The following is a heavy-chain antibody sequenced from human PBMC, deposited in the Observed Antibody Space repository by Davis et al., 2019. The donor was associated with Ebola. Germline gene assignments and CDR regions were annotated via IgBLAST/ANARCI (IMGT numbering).Heavy chain of an antibody. CDR1: GFTFSSYS. CDR3: SVTYGSDY. D-gene: IGHD2-21*02. J-gene: IGHJ4*02. Sequence: GESLKISCAASGFTFSSYSMNWVRQASGKGLEWVGRIRSKANSYATAYAASVKGRFTISRDDSKNTAYLQMNSLKTEDTAVYYCSVTYGSDYWGQGTLVTVSS. V-gene: IGHV3-73*01. CDR2: IRSKANSYAT.